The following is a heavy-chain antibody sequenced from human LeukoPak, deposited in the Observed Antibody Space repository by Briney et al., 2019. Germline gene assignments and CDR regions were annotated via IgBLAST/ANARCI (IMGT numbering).Heavy chain of an antibody. Sequence: GGSLRLSCAASGFTFSSYSMNWVRQAPGKGLEWVSSISSSSSYIYYADTVKGRFTISRDNPKNSLYLQLTSLRADDTAVYYCARGGRWPLIGAFDIWGQGTMVTVSS. D-gene: IGHD2-8*01. V-gene: IGHV3-21*01. CDR1: GFTFSSYS. CDR3: ARGGRWPLIGAFDI. CDR2: ISSSSSYI. J-gene: IGHJ3*02.